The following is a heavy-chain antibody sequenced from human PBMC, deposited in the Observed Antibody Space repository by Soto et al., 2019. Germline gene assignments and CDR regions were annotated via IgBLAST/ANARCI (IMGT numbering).Heavy chain of an antibody. J-gene: IGHJ4*02. Sequence: QVQLRESGPGLVKPSETLSLTCSVSAGSISGYYWSWIRQSPGKGLEWIGYIYYSGSTNYNPSLKSRVTISVDKSKSQFSLRLSSVTAGDTAVYYCARGAILNDYRHFDCWGQGTLVTISS. D-gene: IGHD3-9*01. V-gene: IGHV4-59*08. CDR3: ARGAILNDYRHFDC. CDR2: IYYSGST. CDR1: AGSISGYY.